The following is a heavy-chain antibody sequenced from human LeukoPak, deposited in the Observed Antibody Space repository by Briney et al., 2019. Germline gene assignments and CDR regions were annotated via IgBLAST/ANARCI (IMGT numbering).Heavy chain of an antibody. CDR3: VKDRVIRTGDGIVDY. CDR1: GFTFSSYA. CDR2: ISGSGGST. Sequence: GGSLRLSCAASGFTFSSYAMSWVRQAPGKGLEWVSAISGSGGSTYYADSVKGRFTISRDNVKNSLYLQMNSLRAEDTAFYYCVKDRVIRTGDGIVDYWGQGTLVTVSS. D-gene: IGHD7-27*01. J-gene: IGHJ4*02. V-gene: IGHV3-23*01.